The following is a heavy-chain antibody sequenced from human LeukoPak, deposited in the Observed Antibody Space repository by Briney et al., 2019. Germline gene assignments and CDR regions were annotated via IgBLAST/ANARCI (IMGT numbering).Heavy chain of an antibody. V-gene: IGHV3-7*03. CDR2: IRQDGSEK. CDR3: ARDRTGAGLDY. Sequence: GGSLRLSCAASGFTFSSSWMSWVRQAPGKGLEWVANIRQDGSEKYFADSVKGRFTISRDNAKNSLFLQVNSLRGEDTAVYYCARDRTGAGLDYWGQGTLVTVSS. J-gene: IGHJ4*02. CDR1: GFTFSSSW. D-gene: IGHD1-14*01.